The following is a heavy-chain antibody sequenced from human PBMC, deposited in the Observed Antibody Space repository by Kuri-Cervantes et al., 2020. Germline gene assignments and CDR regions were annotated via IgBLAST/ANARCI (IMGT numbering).Heavy chain of an antibody. CDR1: GFTFSNYW. Sequence: GESLKISCASSGFTFSNYWMHWVRQAPGKGLVWVSRLTPDGSSTNYADSVKGRFTISRDNAKNSLYLQMNSLRAEDTAVYYCLVPAATSWPLDVWGQGTTVTVSS. V-gene: IGHV3-74*01. CDR3: LVPAATSWPLDV. CDR2: LTPDGSST. J-gene: IGHJ6*02. D-gene: IGHD2-2*01.